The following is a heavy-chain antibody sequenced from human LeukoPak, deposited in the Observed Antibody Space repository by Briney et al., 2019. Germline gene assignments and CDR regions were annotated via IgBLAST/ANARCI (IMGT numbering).Heavy chain of an antibody. D-gene: IGHD3-9*01. CDR1: GFTFSSYW. V-gene: IGHV3-7*03. CDR2: IKQDGSEK. Sequence: SGGSLRLSCAASGFTFSSYWMSWVRQAPGKGLEWVANIKQDGSEKYYVDSVKGRFTISRDNAKNSLYLQMNSLRAEDTAVYYCAKDLRYFDWLPFDYWGQGTLVTVSS. J-gene: IGHJ4*02. CDR3: AKDLRYFDWLPFDY.